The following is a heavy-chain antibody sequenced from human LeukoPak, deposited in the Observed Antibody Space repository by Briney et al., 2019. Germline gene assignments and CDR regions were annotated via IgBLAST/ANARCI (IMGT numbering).Heavy chain of an antibody. Sequence: PSETLSLTCTVSGGSISSSSYYWGWIRQPPGKGLEWIGSIYYSGSTYYNPSLKSRVTISVDTSKNQFSLKLSSVTAADTAVYYCARHRSTIFGVVNNWFDPWGQGTLVTVSS. CDR2: IYYSGST. D-gene: IGHD3-3*01. CDR1: GGSISSSSYY. V-gene: IGHV4-39*01. CDR3: ARHRSTIFGVVNNWFDP. J-gene: IGHJ5*02.